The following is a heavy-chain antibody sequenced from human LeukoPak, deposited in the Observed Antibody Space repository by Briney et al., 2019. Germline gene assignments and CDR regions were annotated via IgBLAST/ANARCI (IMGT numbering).Heavy chain of an antibody. Sequence: ASVKVSCKASGYTFTDYFLHWVRQAPGRGLEWMAWINPKSGDTKYTQNLQGRVTVTRDTSISTLSMELSRLISDDTAVYYCAMLSTGYYYGMDVWGQGTTVTVSS. CDR2: INPKSGDT. CDR1: GYTFTDYF. D-gene: IGHD2-2*01. J-gene: IGHJ6*02. V-gene: IGHV1-2*02. CDR3: AMLSTGYYYGMDV.